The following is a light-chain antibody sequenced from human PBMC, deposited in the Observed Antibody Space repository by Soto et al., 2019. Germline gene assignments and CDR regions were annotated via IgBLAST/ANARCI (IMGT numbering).Light chain of an antibody. CDR1: QSVSSGY. CDR3: QQDYNLPWT. J-gene: IGKJ1*01. CDR2: GAS. V-gene: IGKV3D-7*01. Sequence: EIVLTQSPATLSVSPGERATLSCRASQSVSSGYLAWYQQKPGQAPRLLIYGASTRATGIPDRFSSSGSETDFTLTISSLQPEDFAVYYCQQDYNLPWTFGHGTKVDIK.